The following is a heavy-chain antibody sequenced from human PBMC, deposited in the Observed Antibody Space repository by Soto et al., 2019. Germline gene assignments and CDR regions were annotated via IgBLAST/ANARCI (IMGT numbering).Heavy chain of an antibody. CDR1: GFPFSSYA. V-gene: IGHV3-23*01. CDR3: AKAGRYYYDSSGYYFDY. CDR2: ISGSGGST. Sequence: GGSLIVSCAASGFPFSSYAMSWVRQAPGKGREWVSAISGSGGSTYYADSVKGRFTISRDNSKNTLYLQMNSLRAEDTAVYYCAKAGRYYYDSSGYYFDYWGQGTLVTVSS. J-gene: IGHJ4*02. D-gene: IGHD3-22*01.